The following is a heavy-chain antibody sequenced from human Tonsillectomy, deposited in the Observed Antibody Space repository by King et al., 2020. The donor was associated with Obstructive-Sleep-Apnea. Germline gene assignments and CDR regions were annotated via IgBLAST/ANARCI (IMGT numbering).Heavy chain of an antibody. Sequence: VQLVESGGGVVQPGTSLRLSCAASGFTFSNYAMHWVRQAPGKGLEWVAVISYDGTIKFYSDSVKGRFTISRDKPKNTLILQMNSLRPEDTAVYYCARGPQSGYDLPFDYWGQGILVSVSS. CDR2: ISYDGTIK. CDR3: ARGPQSGYDLPFDY. V-gene: IGHV3-30*04. CDR1: GFTFSNYA. J-gene: IGHJ4*02. D-gene: IGHD5-12*01.